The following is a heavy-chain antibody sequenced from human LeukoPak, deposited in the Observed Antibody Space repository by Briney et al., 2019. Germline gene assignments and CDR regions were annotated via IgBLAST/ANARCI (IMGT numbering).Heavy chain of an antibody. J-gene: IGHJ4*02. D-gene: IGHD1-1*01. Sequence: GLSLRLSCAASGLTFRFYGMNWVRHAPGKGLEWGSSVIRSSSYIYYADSVKGRFTISRDNAKNSLSLQMNSLRAEDTAVYYCARDQRATASTGSYFDYWGQGTLVTVSS. CDR2: VIRSSSYI. V-gene: IGHV3-21*01. CDR1: GLTFRFYG. CDR3: ARDQRATASTGSYFDY.